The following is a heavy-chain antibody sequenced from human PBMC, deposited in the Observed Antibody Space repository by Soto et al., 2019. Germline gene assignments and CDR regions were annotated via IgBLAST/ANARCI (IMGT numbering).Heavy chain of an antibody. V-gene: IGHV1-18*01. CDR3: AVGGCSSTSCYGGRYYCYYMDV. Sequence: ASVKVSCKASGYTFTSYGISWVRQAPGQGLEWMGWISAYNGNTNYAQKLQGRVTMTTDTSTSTAYMELRSLRSDDTAVYYCAVGGCSSTSCYGGRYYCYYMDVWGKGTTVTVSS. CDR2: ISAYNGNT. D-gene: IGHD2-2*01. CDR1: GYTFTSYG. J-gene: IGHJ6*03.